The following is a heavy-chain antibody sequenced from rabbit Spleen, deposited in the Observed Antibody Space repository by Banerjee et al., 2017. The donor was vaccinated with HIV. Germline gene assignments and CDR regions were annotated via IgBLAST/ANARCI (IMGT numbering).Heavy chain of an antibody. CDR1: GIDFSSYYY. Sequence: QQQLEESGGGLVKPGGTLTLTCKASGIDFSSYYYMCWVRQAPGKGLELIACMPTTSSSTWYASWAKGRFTITRSTGLNTVDLKMTSLTAADTATYFCARDAGNTGAASPYYFDLWGPGTLVTVS. J-gene: IGHJ4*01. CDR2: MPTTSSST. D-gene: IGHD4-2*01. V-gene: IGHV1S43*01. CDR3: ARDAGNTGAASPYYFDL.